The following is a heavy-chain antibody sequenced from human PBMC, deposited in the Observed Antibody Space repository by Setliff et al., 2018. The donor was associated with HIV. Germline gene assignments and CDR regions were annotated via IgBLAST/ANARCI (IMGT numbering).Heavy chain of an antibody. CDR3: ARGHSSKWYADY. V-gene: IGHV1-46*01. Sequence: ASVKVSCKASGYTLVSYYMHWVRQAPGQGLEWMGIINHSAGSTTYAQKFQGRVTLTSDTSASTVYMELSSLRSEDMAVYYCARGHSSKWYADYWGQGTLVTVS. J-gene: IGHJ4*02. D-gene: IGHD6-13*01. CDR1: GYTLVSYY. CDR2: INHSAGST.